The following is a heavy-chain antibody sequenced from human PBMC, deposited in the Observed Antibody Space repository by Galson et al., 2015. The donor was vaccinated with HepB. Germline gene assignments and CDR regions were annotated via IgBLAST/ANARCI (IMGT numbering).Heavy chain of an antibody. CDR1: GFTFSSYS. CDR3: ARSTVVDYYFDY. CDR2: ISSSSNYI. Sequence: SLRLSCAASGFTFSSYSMNWVRQAPGKGLEWVSSISSSSNYIYYADSMKGRFTISRDNAKNSLYLQMNSLRGEDTAVYYCARSTVVDYYFDYWGQGTLVTVSS. J-gene: IGHJ4*02. D-gene: IGHD4-23*01. V-gene: IGHV3-21*01.